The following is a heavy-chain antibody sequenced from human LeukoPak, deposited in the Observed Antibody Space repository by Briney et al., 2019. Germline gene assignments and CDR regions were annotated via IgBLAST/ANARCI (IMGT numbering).Heavy chain of an antibody. CDR3: ARRGYSGYCDY. D-gene: IGHD5-12*01. Sequence: GGSLRLSCAASGFTFSSYSMNWVRQAPGKGLEWVSYISASSSTIYYADSVKGRFTISRDNSKNTLYLQMNSLRAEDTAVYYCARRGYSGYCDYWGQGTLVTVSS. CDR2: ISASSSTI. V-gene: IGHV3-48*01. CDR1: GFTFSSYS. J-gene: IGHJ4*02.